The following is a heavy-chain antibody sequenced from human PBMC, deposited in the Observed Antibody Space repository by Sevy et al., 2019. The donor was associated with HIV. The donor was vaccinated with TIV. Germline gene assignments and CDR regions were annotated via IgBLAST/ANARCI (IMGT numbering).Heavy chain of an antibody. CDR3: ARLRYYYDSSGYYYCFDY. V-gene: IGHV4-39*01. Sequence: RSETLSHTCTVSGGSISSSSYYWGWIRQPPGKGLEWVGSIYYSGSTYYNPSLKSRVTISVDTSKNQFSLKLSSVTAADTAVYYCARLRYYYDSSGYYYCFDYWGQGTLVTVSS. D-gene: IGHD3-22*01. CDR1: GGSISSSSYY. J-gene: IGHJ4*02. CDR2: IYYSGST.